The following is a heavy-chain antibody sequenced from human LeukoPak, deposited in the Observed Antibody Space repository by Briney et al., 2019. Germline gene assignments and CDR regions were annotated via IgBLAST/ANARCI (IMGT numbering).Heavy chain of an antibody. D-gene: IGHD1-26*01. V-gene: IGHV4-34*01. CDR1: GGSFSGYY. J-gene: IGHJ5*02. CDR2: INHSGST. Sequence: SETLSLTCAVYGGSFSGYYWSWIRQPPGKGLEWIGEINHSGSTNYNPSLKSRVTISVDTSKNQFSLKLSSVTAADTAVYYCARGHRGSYPSSFNWFDPWGQGTLVTVSS. CDR3: ARGHRGSYPSSFNWFDP.